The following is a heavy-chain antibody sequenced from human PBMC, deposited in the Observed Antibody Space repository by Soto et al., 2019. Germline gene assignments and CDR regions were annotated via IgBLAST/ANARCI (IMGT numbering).Heavy chain of an antibody. CDR2: IYYSGST. CDR3: ARVNGVWFGPTYIDY. Sequence: QVQLQESGPGLVKPSQTLSLTCTVSGGSISSGGYYWSWIRQHPGKGLEWIGYIYYSGSTYYNPSLRCRVTLSVHMSKNQFSLKLSSVTAADTAVYYCARVNGVWFGPTYIDYWGQGTLGTVSS. J-gene: IGHJ4*02. D-gene: IGHD3-10*01. CDR1: GGSISSGGYY. V-gene: IGHV4-31*03.